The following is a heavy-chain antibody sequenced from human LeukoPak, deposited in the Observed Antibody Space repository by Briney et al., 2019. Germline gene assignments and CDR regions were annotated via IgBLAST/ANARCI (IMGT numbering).Heavy chain of an antibody. D-gene: IGHD3-10*02. V-gene: IGHV1-3*01. Sequence: ASVKVSCKASGYIFTKYAIHWVCQAPGQRLEWMGWINAGNGNTRYSQKFQGRIAITRDTSTNTAYMELSGLRSEDTAVYYCASHNVPGTPVDNWGREPWSPSPQ. CDR2: INAGNGNT. J-gene: IGHJ4*02. CDR3: ASHNVPGTPVDN. CDR1: GYIFTKYA.